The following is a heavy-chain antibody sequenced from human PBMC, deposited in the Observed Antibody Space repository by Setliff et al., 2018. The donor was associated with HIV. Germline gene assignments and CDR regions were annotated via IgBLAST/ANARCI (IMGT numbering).Heavy chain of an antibody. Sequence: PSETLSLTCTVSGGSISSYYWHWIRQHPGKGLEWIGYIFYSGSTYYNPSLKSRGTISLDTSENQSSLRLISVTAADTAVYYCARDSANGKTANLNYLDVWGKGTTVTVSS. D-gene: IGHD2-8*01. CDR2: IFYSGST. CDR1: GGSISSYY. V-gene: IGHV4-59*06. CDR3: ARDSANGKTANLNYLDV. J-gene: IGHJ6*03.